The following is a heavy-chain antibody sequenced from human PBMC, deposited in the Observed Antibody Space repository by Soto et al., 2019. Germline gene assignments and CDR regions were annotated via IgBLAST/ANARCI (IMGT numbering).Heavy chain of an antibody. Sequence: SETLSLTCTVSGGSIGSGDYHWSWIRQSPGKGLEWIGYIYYSGTTYYNPSLKSRVIISVDTSKNQFSLKLSSVTAADTAVYYCARGAVDFDLWGQGTMVTVSS. J-gene: IGHJ3*01. CDR1: GGSIGSGDYH. V-gene: IGHV4-30-4*08. CDR3: ARGAVDFDL. CDR2: IYYSGTT.